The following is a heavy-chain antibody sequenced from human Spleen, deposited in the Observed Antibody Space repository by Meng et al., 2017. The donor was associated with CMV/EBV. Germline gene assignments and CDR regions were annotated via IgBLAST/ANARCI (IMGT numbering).Heavy chain of an antibody. CDR2: ISGSGGST. D-gene: IGHD1-1*01. J-gene: IGHJ4*02. CDR1: GFTFSSYT. CDR3: ARVVWNPQGDYFDY. V-gene: IGHV3-23*01. Sequence: GESLKISCAASGFTFSSYTMNWVRQAPGKGLEWVSGISGSGGSTYFADSVNGRFTISRDNSKNTLHLQMNSLRAEDTAVYYCARVVWNPQGDYFDYWGQGTLVTVSS.